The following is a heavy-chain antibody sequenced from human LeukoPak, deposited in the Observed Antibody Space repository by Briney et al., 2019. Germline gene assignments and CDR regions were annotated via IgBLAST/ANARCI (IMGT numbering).Heavy chain of an antibody. Sequence: GGSLRLSCAASGFTFSSYAMSWVRQAPGKGLEWVSAISGSGGSTYYADSVKGRFTISRDNSKNTLYLQMNSLRAEDTAVYYCAKRGSSGYYYTTPGAFDIWGQGTMVTVSS. V-gene: IGHV3-23*01. CDR2: ISGSGGST. D-gene: IGHD3-22*01. J-gene: IGHJ3*02. CDR1: GFTFSSYA. CDR3: AKRGSSGYYYTTPGAFDI.